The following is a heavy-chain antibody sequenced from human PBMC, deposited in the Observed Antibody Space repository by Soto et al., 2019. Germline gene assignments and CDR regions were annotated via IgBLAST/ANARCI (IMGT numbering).Heavy chain of an antibody. D-gene: IGHD6-6*01. J-gene: IGHJ4*02. Sequence: PGGSLRLSCAASGFTVSSNYMSWVRQAPGKGLEWVSVIYSGGSTYYADSVKGRFTISRDNSKNTLYLQMNSLRAEDTAVYYCVGEGSSSYFDYWGQGTLVTVSS. V-gene: IGHV3-53*01. CDR1: GFTVSSNY. CDR2: IYSGGST. CDR3: VGEGSSSYFDY.